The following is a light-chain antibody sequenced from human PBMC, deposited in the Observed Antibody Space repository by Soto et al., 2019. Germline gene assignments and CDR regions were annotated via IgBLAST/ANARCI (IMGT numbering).Light chain of an antibody. Sequence: VLTQSPATLSVSPGERVTLSCRASQSVSSLLAWYQQKPGQAPRLLIYSTSTRATGIPARFSGSGSGTEFTLTISSLQSEDFAIYYCQQYGSSLYTFGQGTKLEIK. J-gene: IGKJ2*01. CDR3: QQYGSSLYT. CDR1: QSVSSL. V-gene: IGKV3-15*01. CDR2: STS.